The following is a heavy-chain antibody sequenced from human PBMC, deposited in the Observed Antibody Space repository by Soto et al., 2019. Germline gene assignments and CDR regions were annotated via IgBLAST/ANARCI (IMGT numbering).Heavy chain of an antibody. Sequence: QVQLVESGGGVVQPGRSLRLSCAASEFTFSNFGMHWVRQAPGKGLEWVAVIYYDGSNEYYADSVKGRFTISRDNSKDTLYLQMHSLRAEDTGVYYCARVDVVVAAEAFDIWGQGTMVTVSS. D-gene: IGHD2-15*01. V-gene: IGHV3-33*01. CDR3: ARVDVVVAAEAFDI. CDR2: IYYDGSNE. CDR1: EFTFSNFG. J-gene: IGHJ3*02.